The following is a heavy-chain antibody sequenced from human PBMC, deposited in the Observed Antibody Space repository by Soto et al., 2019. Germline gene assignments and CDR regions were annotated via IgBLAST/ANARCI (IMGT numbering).Heavy chain of an antibody. Sequence: QVQLVQSGAEVKKPGSSVKVSCKASGGTFSSYAISWVRQAPGQGLEWMGGIIPIFGTANYAQKFQGRVTITADESTSTAYMELSSLRSEDTAVYYCARDRVAARPDYYYYYCMDVWGQGTTVTVSS. CDR1: GGTFSSYA. CDR3: ARDRVAARPDYYYYYCMDV. J-gene: IGHJ6*02. D-gene: IGHD6-6*01. CDR2: IIPIFGTA. V-gene: IGHV1-69*01.